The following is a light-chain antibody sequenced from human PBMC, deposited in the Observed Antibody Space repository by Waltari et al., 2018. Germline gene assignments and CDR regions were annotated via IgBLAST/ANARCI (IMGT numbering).Light chain of an antibody. CDR2: SAS. V-gene: IGKV3-11*01. CDR3: QQRSNWPRT. J-gene: IGKJ1*01. CDR1: QSVSSY. Sequence: EIVLTQSPATLSLSPGERATLSCRASQSVSSYLAWYQHMPGQAPRLLIHSASNRATGIPARVSGSGSGTDFTLTISSLEPEDFAVYYCQQRSNWPRTFGQGTKVEIK.